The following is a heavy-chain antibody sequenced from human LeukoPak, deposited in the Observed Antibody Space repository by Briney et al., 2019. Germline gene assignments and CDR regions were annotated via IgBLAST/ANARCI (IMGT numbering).Heavy chain of an antibody. Sequence: TSETLSLTCTVSGGSISSGDYYWSWIRQPPGKGLEWIGYIYYSGGTYYNPSLKSRVTISVDTSKNQFSLKLSSVTAADTAVYYCARELNSGAAAFDIWGQGTMVTVSS. CDR1: GGSISSGDYY. D-gene: IGHD4-17*01. CDR3: ARELNSGAAAFDI. CDR2: IYYSGGT. J-gene: IGHJ3*02. V-gene: IGHV4-61*08.